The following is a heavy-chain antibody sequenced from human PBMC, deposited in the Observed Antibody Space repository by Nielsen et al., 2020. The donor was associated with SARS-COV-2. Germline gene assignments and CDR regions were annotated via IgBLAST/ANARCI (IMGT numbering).Heavy chain of an antibody. V-gene: IGHV1-69*13. Sequence: SVKVSCNASGYTFTSYDINWVRQAPGQGLEWMGGVMPLFSTQYAQKFQDRLTISADESTTTAYMELRSLRLEDTAVYFCARVRSSGWFEALDVWGQGTLVTVSS. CDR3: ARVRSSGWFEALDV. D-gene: IGHD6-19*01. CDR1: GYTFTSYD. CDR2: VMPLFST. J-gene: IGHJ3*01.